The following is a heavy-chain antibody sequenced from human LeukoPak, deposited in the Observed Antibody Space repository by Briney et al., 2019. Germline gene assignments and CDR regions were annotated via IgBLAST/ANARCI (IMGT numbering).Heavy chain of an antibody. J-gene: IGHJ5*02. D-gene: IGHD1-1*01. Sequence: SETLSLTCAVSGYSISSGYYWGWIRQPPGKGLEWIGSIYYSGNTYYNPSLKSRVTISVDTSKNQFALKLSSVTAADTAVYYCARLKKKVHWMGPYNWFDPWGQGTLVTVSS. CDR3: ARLKKKVHWMGPYNWFDP. CDR2: IYYSGNT. CDR1: GYSISSGYY. V-gene: IGHV4-38-2*01.